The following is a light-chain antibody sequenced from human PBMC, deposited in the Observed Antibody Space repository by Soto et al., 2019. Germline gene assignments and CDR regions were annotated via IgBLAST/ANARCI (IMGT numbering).Light chain of an antibody. J-gene: IGKJ1*01. CDR2: AAS. CDR1: QGISTY. CDR3: QHSTTWT. Sequence: DIKLTQTASTLSESVGDEVTITCRASQGISTYLKWYQQKPGKATKLLIYAASSLQSGVTSRFSGSGSETDFTLTISSMQPEDFATYSCQHSTTWTFGQGTKLDIK. V-gene: IGKV1-39*01.